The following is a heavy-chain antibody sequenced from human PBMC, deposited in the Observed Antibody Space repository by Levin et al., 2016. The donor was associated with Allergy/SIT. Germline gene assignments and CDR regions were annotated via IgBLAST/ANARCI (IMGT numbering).Heavy chain of an antibody. Sequence: SETLSLTCTVSGGSISSYYWSWIRQPPGKGLEWIGYIYYSGSTNYNPSLKSRVTISVDTSKNQFSLKLSSVTAADTAVYYCARSHSGYSGYPHTSLGPADYWGQGTLVTVSS. CDR1: GGSISSYY. V-gene: IGHV4-59*01. CDR3: ARSHSGYSGYPHTSLGPADY. D-gene: IGHD5-12*01. J-gene: IGHJ4*02. CDR2: IYYSGST.